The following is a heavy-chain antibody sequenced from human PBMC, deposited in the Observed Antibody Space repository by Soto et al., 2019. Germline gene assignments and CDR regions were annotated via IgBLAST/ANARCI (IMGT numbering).Heavy chain of an antibody. CDR3: ARDRPDIVATFDY. V-gene: IGHV3-33*01. J-gene: IGHJ4*02. CDR1: GVTFSSYG. CDR2: IWYDGSNK. Sequence: SGGSLRLSYAASGVTFSSYGRHWIRQAPGKGLEWVAVIWYDGSNKYYADSVKGRFTISRDNSKNTLYLQMNSLRAEDTAVYYCARDRPDIVATFDYWGQGTLVTVSS. D-gene: IGHD5-12*01.